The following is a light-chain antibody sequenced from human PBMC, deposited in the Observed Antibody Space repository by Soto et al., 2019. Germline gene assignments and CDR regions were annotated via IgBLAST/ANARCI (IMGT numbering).Light chain of an antibody. Sequence: DIVMTQSPLSLPVTPGEPASISCRSSQSLLHSNGYNYLDWYLQKPGQSPQLLIYLGSNRASGVPDRCSGSGSGTDFTLKISRVEAEDAGLYYCMQALQTPWTFGQGTKVEIK. CDR2: LGS. CDR1: QSLLHSNGYNY. V-gene: IGKV2-28*01. CDR3: MQALQTPWT. J-gene: IGKJ1*01.